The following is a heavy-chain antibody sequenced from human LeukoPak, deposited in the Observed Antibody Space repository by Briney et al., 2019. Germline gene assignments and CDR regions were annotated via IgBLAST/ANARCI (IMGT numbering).Heavy chain of an antibody. V-gene: IGHV1-69*01. D-gene: IGHD3-10*01. CDR1: GGTFSSYV. CDR2: IVAFFGTA. CDR3: ARPRRIQGAQPFDY. J-gene: IGHJ4*02. Sequence: SVKVSCKASGGTFSSYVISWVRQAPGQGLEWMGGIVAFFGTANYAQKFQGRVTISADESTSTAYMELSSLRSEDTAVYYCARPRRIQGAQPFDYWGQGTLVTVSS.